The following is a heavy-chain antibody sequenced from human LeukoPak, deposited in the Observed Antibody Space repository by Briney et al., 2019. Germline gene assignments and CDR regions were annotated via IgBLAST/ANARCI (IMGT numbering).Heavy chain of an antibody. CDR3: ARGNRGDY. J-gene: IGHJ4*02. D-gene: IGHD2/OR15-2a*01. CDR2: ISSSGSII. Sequence: GGSLRLSCAASGFTFSSNNMNWVRQAPGKGLEWVSYISSSGSIIYYADSVKGRFTISRDNAKNSLYLQMNSLRDEDTAVYYCARGNRGDYWGQGTLVTVSS. CDR1: GFTFSSNN. V-gene: IGHV3-48*02.